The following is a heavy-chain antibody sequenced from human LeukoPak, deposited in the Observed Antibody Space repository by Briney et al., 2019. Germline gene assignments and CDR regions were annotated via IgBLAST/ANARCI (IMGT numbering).Heavy chain of an antibody. CDR2: ISSSSSYI. V-gene: IGHV3-21*01. CDR3: ARDLGRGYSYGSDY. Sequence: GGSLRLSCAASGFTFSSYSMNWVRQAPGKGLEWVSSISSSSSYIYYADSVKGRFTISRDNAKNSLYLQMNSLRAEDTAVYYCARDLGRGYSYGSDYWGQGTLVTVSS. J-gene: IGHJ4*02. CDR1: GFTFSSYS. D-gene: IGHD5-18*01.